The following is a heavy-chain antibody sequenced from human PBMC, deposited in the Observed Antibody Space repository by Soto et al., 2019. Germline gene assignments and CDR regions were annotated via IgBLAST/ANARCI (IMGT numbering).Heavy chain of an antibody. J-gene: IGHJ4*02. V-gene: IGHV1-18*01. Sequence: QVQLVQSGTEVKKPGASVKVSCKASGYTFTSYGISWVRQAPGQGLEWMGWISAYNGNTNYAQKLQGRVTMTTDTSTSTAYMELRSLRSDDTAVYYCARVYRITMVRGELSEYWGQGTLVTVSS. CDR3: ARVYRITMVRGELSEY. D-gene: IGHD3-10*01. CDR1: GYTFTSYG. CDR2: ISAYNGNT.